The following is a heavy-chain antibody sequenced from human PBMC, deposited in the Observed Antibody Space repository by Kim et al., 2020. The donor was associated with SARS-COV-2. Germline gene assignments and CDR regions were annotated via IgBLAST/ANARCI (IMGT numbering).Heavy chain of an antibody. CDR3: ARGIYYDSSGNHNLYYFDY. Sequence: SETLSLTCAVYGGSFSGYYWSWIRQPPGKGLEWIGEINHSGSTNYNPSLKSRVTISVDTSKNQFSLKLSSVTAADTAVYYCARGIYYDSSGNHNLYYFDYWGQGTLVTVSS. V-gene: IGHV4-34*01. D-gene: IGHD3-22*01. CDR2: INHSGST. J-gene: IGHJ4*02. CDR1: GGSFSGYY.